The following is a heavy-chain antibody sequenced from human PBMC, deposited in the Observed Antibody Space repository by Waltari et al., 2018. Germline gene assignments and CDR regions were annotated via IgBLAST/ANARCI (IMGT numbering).Heavy chain of an antibody. CDR3: TTARGVATLPMFDY. Sequence: EVHLVASGGNLVKPGGSLRLSCAASGFNFSNGWMVWVRQAPGKGLEGCGRSKRKTEGGTTSYATVVKGRVTISRDDSRNTAYLQMNSLGAEDTAFYFCTTARGVATLPMFDYWGRGTLVTVSS. CDR1: GFNFSNGW. J-gene: IGHJ4*02. CDR2: SKRKTEGGTT. D-gene: IGHD1-1*01. V-gene: IGHV3-15*01.